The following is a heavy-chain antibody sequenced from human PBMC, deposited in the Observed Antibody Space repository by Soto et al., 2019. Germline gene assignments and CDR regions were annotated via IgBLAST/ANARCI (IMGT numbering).Heavy chain of an antibody. V-gene: IGHV3-30*18. CDR2: ISYDGSNK. D-gene: IGHD6-13*01. CDR3: AKDHSSSGYYFDY. CDR1: GFTFRSYG. J-gene: IGHJ4*02. Sequence: QVQLVESGGGVVQPGRSLRLSCAASGFTFRSYGMHWVRQAPGKGLEWVAVISYDGSNKYYADSVKGRFTISRDNSKNTLYLQMNILRAEDTAVYYCAKDHSSSGYYFDYWGQGTLVTVSS.